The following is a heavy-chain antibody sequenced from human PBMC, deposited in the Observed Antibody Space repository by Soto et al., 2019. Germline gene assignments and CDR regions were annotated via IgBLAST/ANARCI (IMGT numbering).Heavy chain of an antibody. V-gene: IGHV4-34*01. CDR3: ARTARFDY. J-gene: IGHJ4*02. Sequence: QVQLQQWGAGLLKPSETLSLTCAVYCVSFSGYYWSWIRQPPGKGLEWIGEINHSGSTNYNPSLKSRVTMSVDTSKNQFSLKLSSVTAADTAVYYCARTARFDYWGQGTLVTVSS. CDR1: CVSFSGYY. CDR2: INHSGST.